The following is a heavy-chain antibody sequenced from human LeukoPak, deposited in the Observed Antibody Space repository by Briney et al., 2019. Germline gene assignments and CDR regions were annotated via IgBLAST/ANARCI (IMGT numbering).Heavy chain of an antibody. CDR2: ISYDGSNK. Sequence: GRSLRLSCAASGFTFSSYAMHGVRQAPGKGLEGVAVISYDGSNKYYADSVKGRFTISRDNSKNTLYLQMNSLRAKDTAVYYCARGPDYDILTGYYPVLDYWGQGTLVTVSS. J-gene: IGHJ4*02. D-gene: IGHD3-9*01. CDR3: ARGPDYDILTGYYPVLDY. V-gene: IGHV3-30*04. CDR1: GFTFSSYA.